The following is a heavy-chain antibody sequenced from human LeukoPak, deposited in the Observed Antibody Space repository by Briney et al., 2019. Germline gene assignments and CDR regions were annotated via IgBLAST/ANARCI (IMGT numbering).Heavy chain of an antibody. D-gene: IGHD4-17*01. CDR1: GSTFSDYY. CDR3: ARDYGDYVLYYYGMDV. V-gene: IGHV3-11*01. J-gene: IGHJ6*02. CDR2: ISSTDSRI. Sequence: GGSLRLSCAASGSTFSDYYMNWIRQAPGKGLEWVSSISSTDSRIYYADSVQGRFTISRDNAKNSLYLQMNSLRDEDTAVYYCARDYGDYVLYYYGMDVWGQGTTVTVSS.